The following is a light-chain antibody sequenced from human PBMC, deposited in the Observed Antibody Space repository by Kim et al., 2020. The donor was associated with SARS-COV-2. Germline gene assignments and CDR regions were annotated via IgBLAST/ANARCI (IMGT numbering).Light chain of an antibody. V-gene: IGLV2-14*03. CDR2: DVN. CDR1: SSDVGGYSY. Sequence: GQSITISCTGTSSDVGGYSYVSWYQQHPGKAPKLMIYDVNKRPSGVSNRFSGSKSGNTASLTISGLQAEDETDYFWSSYTSSSTWVFGGGTQLTVL. J-gene: IGLJ3*02. CDR3: SSYTSSSTWV.